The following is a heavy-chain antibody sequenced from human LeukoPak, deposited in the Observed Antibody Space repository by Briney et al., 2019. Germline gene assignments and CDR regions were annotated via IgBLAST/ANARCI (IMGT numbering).Heavy chain of an antibody. CDR1: VGSLSSGGYS. Sequence: PSETLSLTCAVSVGSLSSGGYSWSWLRQPPGKGLEWIGYIYHSGSTYYNPSLKSRVTISVDRSKNQFSLKLSSVTAADTAVYYCARATVPVTATAYYFDYWGQGTLVTVSS. CDR3: ARATVPVTATAYYFDY. D-gene: IGHD2-21*02. V-gene: IGHV4-30-2*01. J-gene: IGHJ4*02. CDR2: IYHSGST.